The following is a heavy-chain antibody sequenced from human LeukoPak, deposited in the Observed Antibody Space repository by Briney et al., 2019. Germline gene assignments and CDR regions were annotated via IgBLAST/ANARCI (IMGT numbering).Heavy chain of an antibody. CDR2: IWPDGTIQ. V-gene: IGHV3-33*01. CDR3: ARHNHDWGWDF. CDR1: GFIFSYYG. D-gene: IGHD2-8*02. Sequence: PGRSLRLSCAASGFIFSYYGMHWVRQAPGKGLERLAVIWPDGTIQYYADPVKGRFTISRDNSKNTLYLQLTGLRADDSAVYYCARHNHDWGWDFWGQGAQVTVSS. J-gene: IGHJ4*02.